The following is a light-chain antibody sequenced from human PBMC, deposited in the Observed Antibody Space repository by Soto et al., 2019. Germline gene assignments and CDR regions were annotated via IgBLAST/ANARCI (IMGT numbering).Light chain of an antibody. CDR3: QQYYSYPLT. CDR2: AAS. V-gene: IGKV1-8*01. Sequence: AIRMTQSPSSLSASTGDRVTITCRASQGISSYLAWYQHKPGKAPKLLIYAASTLQSGVPSRFSGRGSWTDFTLTISCLQSEDFETYYCQQYYSYPLTVGGGTKVDIK. CDR1: QGISSY. J-gene: IGKJ4*01.